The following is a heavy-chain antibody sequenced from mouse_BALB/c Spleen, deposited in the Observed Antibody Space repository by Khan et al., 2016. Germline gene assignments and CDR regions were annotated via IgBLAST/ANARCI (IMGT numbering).Heavy chain of an antibody. CDR3: ARAYPYDAMDY. J-gene: IGHJ4*01. V-gene: IGHV14-3*02. CDR2: IDPANGNT. Sequence: VQLQQSGAELVKPGASVKLSCTVSGFNIKDTYMHWVNQRPEQGLEWIGRIDPANGNTKYDPKFQGKATITADTSSNTAYLQLSSLTSEDTAVYYCARAYPYDAMDYWGQGTSVTVSS. CDR1: GFNIKDTY.